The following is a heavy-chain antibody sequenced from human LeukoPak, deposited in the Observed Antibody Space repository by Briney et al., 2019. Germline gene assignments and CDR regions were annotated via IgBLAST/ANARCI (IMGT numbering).Heavy chain of an antibody. CDR2: INPNSGGT. V-gene: IGHV1-2*02. D-gene: IGHD2-15*01. CDR3: AIYCSGGSCPLPRNFDY. Sequence: GASVKVSCKASGYTFTGYYMHWVRQAPGQGLEWMGWINPNSGGTNYAQKFQGRVTMTRDTSISTAYMELSRLRSDDTAVYYCAIYCSGGSCPLPRNFDYWGQGTLVTVSS. CDR1: GYTFTGYY. J-gene: IGHJ4*02.